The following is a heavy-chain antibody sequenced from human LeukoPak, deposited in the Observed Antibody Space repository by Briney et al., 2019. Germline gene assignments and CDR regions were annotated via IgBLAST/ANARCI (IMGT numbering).Heavy chain of an antibody. Sequence: ASVKVSCKASGYTFNTFDINWVRQATGQGHEWMGWVNPYNDKTVYVPKFQGRVSISSNNSINTAYMEFSGLKSDDTAVYYCARGRRLRGVASRPIYYYYYMDVWGGGTTVTVSS. J-gene: IGHJ6*03. CDR3: ARGRRLRGVASRPIYYYYYMDV. V-gene: IGHV1-8*03. CDR2: VNPYNDKT. CDR1: GYTFNTFD. D-gene: IGHD3-10*01.